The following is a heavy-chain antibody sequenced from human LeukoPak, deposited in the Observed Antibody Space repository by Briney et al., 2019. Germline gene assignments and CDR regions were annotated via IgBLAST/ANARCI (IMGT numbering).Heavy chain of an antibody. V-gene: IGHV4-59*01. CDR1: GGSISSYY. Sequence: DPSETLSLTCTVSGGSISSYYWSWIRQPPGKGLEWIGYIYYSGSTNYNPSLKSRVTISVDTSENQFSLKLSSVTAADTAVYYCARDDSSGFLDYWGQGTLVTVSS. D-gene: IGHD5-12*01. CDR3: ARDDSSGFLDY. CDR2: IYYSGST. J-gene: IGHJ4*02.